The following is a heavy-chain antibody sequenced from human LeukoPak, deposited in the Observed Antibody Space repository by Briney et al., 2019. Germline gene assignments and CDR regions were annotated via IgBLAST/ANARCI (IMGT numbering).Heavy chain of an antibody. CDR2: INPNSGGT. Sequence: GASVKVSCKASGYTFTGYYMHWVRQAPGQGFEWMGWINPNSGGTNYAQKFQGRVTMTRDTSISTAYMELSRLRSDDTAVYYCATPVWGSYRADAFDIWGQGTMVTVSS. CDR3: ATPVWGSYRADAFDI. J-gene: IGHJ3*02. V-gene: IGHV1-2*02. CDR1: GYTFTGYY. D-gene: IGHD3-16*02.